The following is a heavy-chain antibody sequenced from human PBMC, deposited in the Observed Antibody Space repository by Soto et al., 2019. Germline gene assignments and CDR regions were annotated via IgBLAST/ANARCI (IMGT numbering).Heavy chain of an antibody. CDR1: GGTFSSYT. J-gene: IGHJ3*02. D-gene: IGHD6-13*01. CDR3: ARVGIAAAGYLDAFDI. CDR2: IIPILGIA. Sequence: GASVKVSCKASGGTFSSYTISWVRRAPGQGLEWMGRIIPILGIANYAQKFKGRVTITADKSTSTANMEISSLRYEDTAVNYYARVGIAAAGYLDAFDIWGQGTMVTVSS. V-gene: IGHV1-69*02.